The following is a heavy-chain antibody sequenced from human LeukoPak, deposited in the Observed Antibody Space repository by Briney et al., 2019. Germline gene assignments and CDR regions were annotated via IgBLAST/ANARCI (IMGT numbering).Heavy chain of an antibody. D-gene: IGHD3-10*01. J-gene: IGHJ6*03. CDR2: IYHSGST. Sequence: SETLSLTCAVSGYSISSGYYWGWIRQPPGKGLWWSGSIYHSGSTYYNPSLKSRVTISVDASKNQFSLKLSSVTAADTAVYYCARLYMVPSYYYYYMDVWGKGTTVTVSS. CDR3: ARLYMVPSYYYYYMDV. V-gene: IGHV4-38-2*01. CDR1: GYSISSGYY.